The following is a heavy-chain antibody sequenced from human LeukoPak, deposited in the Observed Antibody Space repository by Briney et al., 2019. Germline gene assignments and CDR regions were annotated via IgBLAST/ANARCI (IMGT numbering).Heavy chain of an antibody. CDR3: ARTGYYHDSMGFDY. Sequence: PSQTLSLTCTVSGGSISSGGYYWSWIRQHPGKGLEWIGYIYYSGSTYYNPSLKSRVTISVDTSKNQFSLKLSSVTAADTAVYYCARTGYYHDSMGFDYWGQGTLVTVSS. CDR2: IYYSGST. J-gene: IGHJ4*02. CDR1: GGSISSGGYY. V-gene: IGHV4-31*03. D-gene: IGHD3-22*01.